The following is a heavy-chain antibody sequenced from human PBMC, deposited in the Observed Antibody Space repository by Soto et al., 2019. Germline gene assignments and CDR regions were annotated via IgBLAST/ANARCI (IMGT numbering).Heavy chain of an antibody. V-gene: IGHV1-8*01. CDR3: ARGWLGGDYVDYYYYMDV. CDR1: GYTFTSYD. D-gene: IGHD4-17*01. Sequence: GASVKVSCKASGYTFTSYDINWVRQATGQGLEWMGWMNPNSGNTGYAQKFQGRVTMTRNTSISTAYMELSSLRSEDTAVYYCARGWLGGDYVDYYYYMDVWGKGTTVTVSS. CDR2: MNPNSGNT. J-gene: IGHJ6*03.